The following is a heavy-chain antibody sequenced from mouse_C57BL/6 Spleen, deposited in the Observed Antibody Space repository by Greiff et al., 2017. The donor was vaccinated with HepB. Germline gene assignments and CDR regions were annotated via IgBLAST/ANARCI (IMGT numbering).Heavy chain of an antibody. CDR3: TRGYGSSYGAMDY. Sequence: EVQVVESGAELVRPGASVKLSCTASGFNIKDYYMHWVKQRPEQGLEWIGRIDPEDGDTEYAPKFQGKATMTADTSSNTAYLQLSSLTSEDTAVYYCTRGYGSSYGAMDYWGQGTSVTVSS. CDR2: IDPEDGDT. D-gene: IGHD1-1*01. CDR1: GFNIKDYY. V-gene: IGHV14-1*01. J-gene: IGHJ4*01.